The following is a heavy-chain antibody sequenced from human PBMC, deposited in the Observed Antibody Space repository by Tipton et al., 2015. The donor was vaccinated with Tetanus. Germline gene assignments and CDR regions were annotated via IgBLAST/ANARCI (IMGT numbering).Heavy chain of an antibody. CDR1: GLFFKNAW. D-gene: IGHD2-15*01. CDR3: AREAGCSGGRCFSRDFDT. CDR2: SWYDGTDK. V-gene: IGHV3-33*01. Sequence: SLRLSCATSGLFFKNAWMNWVRQAPGKGLEWVAVSWYDGTDKYYADSVKGRFTISRDKSKSTLYLRMNSLRAEDTALYYCAREAGCSGGRCFSRDFDTWCQGTQVTVSS. J-gene: IGHJ4*02.